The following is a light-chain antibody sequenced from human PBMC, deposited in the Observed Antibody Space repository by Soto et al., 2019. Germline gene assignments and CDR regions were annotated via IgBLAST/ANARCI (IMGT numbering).Light chain of an antibody. V-gene: IGKV3-20*01. CDR2: LAS. CDR1: QSIPSNY. CDR3: QQYGSSPWT. J-gene: IGKJ1*01. Sequence: EIVLTQSPDTLSLSPGDRATLSCRASQSIPSNYLAWYQQKPGQAPRLLIYLASNRAAGIPDRFSGSGSGADVTLTITRLEPEDFAGYHCQQYGSSPWTFGQGTKVDFK.